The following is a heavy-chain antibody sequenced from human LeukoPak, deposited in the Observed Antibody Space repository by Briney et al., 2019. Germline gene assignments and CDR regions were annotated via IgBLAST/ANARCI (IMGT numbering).Heavy chain of an antibody. V-gene: IGHV1-2*02. D-gene: IGHD1-14*01. Sequence: ASVKVSCKASGYTFTGYYMHWVRQAPGQGLEWMGWINPNNGGTNYAQKFQGRVTMTRDTSISTAYMELSRLRSDDTAVYYCARGVAGVYFYYYMDVWGKGTTVTVSS. CDR1: GYTFTGYY. J-gene: IGHJ6*03. CDR3: ARGVAGVYFYYYMDV. CDR2: INPNNGGT.